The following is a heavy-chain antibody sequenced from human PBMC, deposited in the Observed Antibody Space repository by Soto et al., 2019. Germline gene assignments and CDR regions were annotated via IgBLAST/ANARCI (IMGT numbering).Heavy chain of an antibody. D-gene: IGHD3-22*01. CDR3: ATHPDYYDSSVVY. V-gene: IGHV3-48*01. CDR1: GFTFSSYS. J-gene: IGHJ4*02. CDR2: ISSSSSTI. Sequence: GGSLRLSCAASGFTFSSYSMNWVRQAPGKGLEWVSYISSSSSTIYYADSVKGRFTISRDNAKNSLYLQMNSLRAEDTAVYYCATHPDYYDSSVVYWGQGTLVTVSS.